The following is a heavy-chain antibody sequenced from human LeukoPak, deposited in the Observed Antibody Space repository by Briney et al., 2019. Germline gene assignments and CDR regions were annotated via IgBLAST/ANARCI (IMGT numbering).Heavy chain of an antibody. J-gene: IGHJ5*02. CDR2: INTDGSST. V-gene: IGHV3-74*01. D-gene: IGHD3-9*01. Sequence: GGSLRLSCAASGFSFSTYWMHWVRQVPGKGLLWVSSINTDGSSTSYADSAKGRFTISRDNAKNTLYLQMNSLRAEDTAVYYCVRPSYDILTGYSPFDPWGQGTLVTVSS. CDR3: VRPSYDILTGYSPFDP. CDR1: GFSFSTYW.